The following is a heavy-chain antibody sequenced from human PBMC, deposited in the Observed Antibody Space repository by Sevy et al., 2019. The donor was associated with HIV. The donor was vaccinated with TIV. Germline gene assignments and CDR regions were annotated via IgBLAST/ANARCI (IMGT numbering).Heavy chain of an antibody. Sequence: GGSLRLSCAASGFIFSRYGMHWVRQAPGKGLEWVAVISYDGGNIYYSDSVKGRFTISRDNSKNTLSLQMKSLRTEDTAVYYCVRSPSDYGDYAVGYWGQGTLVTVSS. CDR3: VRSPSDYGDYAVGY. V-gene: IGHV3-30*03. D-gene: IGHD4-17*01. CDR1: GFIFSRYG. J-gene: IGHJ4*02. CDR2: ISYDGGNI.